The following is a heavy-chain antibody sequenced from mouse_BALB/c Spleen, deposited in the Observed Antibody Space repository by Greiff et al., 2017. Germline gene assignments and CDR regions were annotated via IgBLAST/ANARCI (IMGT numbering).Heavy chain of an antibody. Sequence: EVQGVESGGGLVKPGGSLKLSCAASGFTFSSYAMSWVRQTPEKRLEWVASISSGGSTYYPDSVKGRFTISRDNARNILYLQMSSLRSEDTAMYYCARGYDGYYYYAMDYWGQGTSVTVSS. J-gene: IGHJ4*01. V-gene: IGHV5-6-5*01. CDR1: GFTFSSYA. CDR2: ISSGGST. D-gene: IGHD2-3*01. CDR3: ARGYDGYYYYAMDY.